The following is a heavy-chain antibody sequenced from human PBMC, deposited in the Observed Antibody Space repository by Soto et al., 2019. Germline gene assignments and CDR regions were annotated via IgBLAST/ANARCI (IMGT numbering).Heavy chain of an antibody. Sequence: SETLSLTCAVYGGSFSGYYWGLVRQPPGKGLEWIGRIYYSGNTYYNPSLETRVTISLDKSKSQFYLRLNSVTAADSAVYFCARLEGLATISYYFDFWGQGAQVTVSS. CDR2: IYYSGNT. J-gene: IGHJ4*02. CDR3: ARLEGLATISYYFDF. CDR1: GGSFSGYY. D-gene: IGHD3-9*01. V-gene: IGHV4-34*01.